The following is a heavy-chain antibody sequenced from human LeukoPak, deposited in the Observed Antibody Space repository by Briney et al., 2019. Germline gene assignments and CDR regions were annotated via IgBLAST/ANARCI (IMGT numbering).Heavy chain of an antibody. CDR1: GFTFSSYW. V-gene: IGHV3-7*03. CDR2: IKQDGSEK. Sequence: GGSLRLSCAASGFTFSSYWMSWVRQAPGKGLEWVANIKQDGSEKYYVDSVKGRFTISRDNAKNSLYLQMNSLRAEDTAVYYCATNQAPYCSSTSCPNDYWGQGTLVIVSS. D-gene: IGHD2-2*01. J-gene: IGHJ4*02. CDR3: ATNQAPYCSSTSCPNDY.